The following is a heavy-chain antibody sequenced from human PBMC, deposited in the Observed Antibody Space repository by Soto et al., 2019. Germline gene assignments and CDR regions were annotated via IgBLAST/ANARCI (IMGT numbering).Heavy chain of an antibody. CDR1: GGTFSSYA. CDR3: ARASWIQLWGYYYYGMDV. V-gene: IGHV1-69*13. D-gene: IGHD5-18*01. J-gene: IGHJ6*02. Sequence: SVEVSCKASGGTFSSYAISWVRQAPGQGLEWMGGIIPIFGTANYAQKFQGRVTITADESTSTAYMELSSLRSEDTAVYYCARASWIQLWGYYYYGMDVWGQGTTVTVSS. CDR2: IIPIFGTA.